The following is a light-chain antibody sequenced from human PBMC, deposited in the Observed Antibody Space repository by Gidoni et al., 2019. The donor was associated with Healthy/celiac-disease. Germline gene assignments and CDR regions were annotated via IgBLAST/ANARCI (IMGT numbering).Light chain of an antibody. CDR1: QSVSSSY. CDR2: GAS. J-gene: IGKJ2*01. V-gene: IGKV3-20*01. Sequence: EIVLTQSPDTLSLSPGERATLSCRASQSVSSSYLAWYQQKPGQAPRLLIYGASSRATGIPDRFSGSGSGTDFTLTISRLEPEDFAVYYCQQYGSSSYTFGQGTKVEIK. CDR3: QQYGSSSYT.